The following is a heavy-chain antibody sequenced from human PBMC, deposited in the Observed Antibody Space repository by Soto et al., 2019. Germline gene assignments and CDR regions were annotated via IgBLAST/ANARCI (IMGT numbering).Heavy chain of an antibody. J-gene: IGHJ6*02. CDR3: AKDRRRGWGINGIDV. CDR2: ISWNSGSL. V-gene: IGHV3-9*01. D-gene: IGHD7-27*01. CDR1: GFSFDDYA. Sequence: EVQLVESGGGLVQPGGSQRLSCAASGFSFDDYAMHWVRQAPGKGLEWVSGISWNSGSLGYADSVKGRFTISRDNAKNSLYLQMNSLRAEDTALYYCAKDRRRGWGINGIDVWGQGTTVTVSS.